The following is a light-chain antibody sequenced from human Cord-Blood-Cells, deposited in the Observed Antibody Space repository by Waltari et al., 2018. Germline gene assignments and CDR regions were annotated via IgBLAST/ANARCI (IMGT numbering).Light chain of an antibody. V-gene: IGKV1-33*01. CDR3: QPYDNLPLT. J-gene: IGKJ4*01. CDR2: DAS. Sequence: DIQMTQSPSSLSASVGDRVTITCQENQDISNYLNWYQQKPGKAPKLLIYDASNLETGVPSRFSGRGSGTDFTFSLSRLQPEDIATYYCQPYDNLPLTSGAGTQVEL. CDR1: QDISNY.